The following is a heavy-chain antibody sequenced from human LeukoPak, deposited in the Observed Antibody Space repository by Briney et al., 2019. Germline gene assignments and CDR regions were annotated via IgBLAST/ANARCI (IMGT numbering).Heavy chain of an antibody. Sequence: GGSLRLSCAASGNYWMHWVRQAPGKGLEWVSAISGSGGSTYYADSVKGRFTISRDNSKNTLYLQMNSLRAEDTAVYYCAKALDLGYCSSTSCLNWGQGTLVTVSS. CDR1: GNYW. CDR3: AKALDLGYCSSTSCLN. V-gene: IGHV3-23*01. J-gene: IGHJ4*02. D-gene: IGHD2-2*01. CDR2: ISGSGGST.